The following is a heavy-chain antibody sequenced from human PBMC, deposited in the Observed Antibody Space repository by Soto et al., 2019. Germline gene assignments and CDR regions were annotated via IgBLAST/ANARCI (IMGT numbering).Heavy chain of an antibody. D-gene: IGHD7-27*01. V-gene: IGHV3-23*04. CDR3: AKGILGGMDL. CDR1: GFTFSNFA. CDR2: ISAGGAKT. J-gene: IGHJ6*02. Sequence: DVQLVESGGGLVQPGGSLRVSCGASGFTFSNFAMTWVRQAPGKGLEWVSGISAGGAKTYYGDSVKGRFTISRDNSRNTLYLQMNSLRVDDTAVYYCAKGILGGMDLWGQGTSVTVSS.